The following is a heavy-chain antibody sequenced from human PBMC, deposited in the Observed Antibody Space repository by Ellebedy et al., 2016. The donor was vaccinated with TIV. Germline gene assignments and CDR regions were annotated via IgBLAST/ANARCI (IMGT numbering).Heavy chain of an antibody. CDR3: ARDRGVIKSFDY. J-gene: IGHJ4*02. CDR2: INPSGGST. CDR1: GYSFTFYY. V-gene: IGHV1-46*01. Sequence: ASVKVSCXASGYSFTFYYIHWVRQAPGQGLEWMGFINPSGGSTIYAQDFQGRVTMTTDTSTSTVYLELGSLTSDDTALYYCARDRGVIKSFDYWGQGTLVTVSS. D-gene: IGHD3-3*01.